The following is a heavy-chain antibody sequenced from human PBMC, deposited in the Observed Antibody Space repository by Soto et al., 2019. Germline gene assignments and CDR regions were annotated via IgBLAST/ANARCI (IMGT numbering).Heavy chain of an antibody. CDR2: IRGYNGNT. CDR3: ARGYCSGGSCYTGWFDP. D-gene: IGHD2-15*01. J-gene: IGHJ5*02. Sequence: QVQLVQSGAEVKKPGASVRVSCKASGYTFTSYGISWVRQAPGQGLEWMGWIRGYNGNTNYAQKLQGRVTMTKDTSTSXANMELRSLRSDDTAVYYCARGYCSGGSCYTGWFDPWGQGTLVTVSS. V-gene: IGHV1-18*01. CDR1: GYTFTSYG.